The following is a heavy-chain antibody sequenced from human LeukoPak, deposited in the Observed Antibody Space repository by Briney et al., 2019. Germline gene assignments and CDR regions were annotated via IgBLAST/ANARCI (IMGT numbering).Heavy chain of an antibody. D-gene: IGHD5-18*01. CDR2: ISYGGSNK. J-gene: IGHJ4*02. V-gene: IGHV3-30*18. CDR3: AKDPGYSCGYFDY. Sequence: GGSLRLSCAASRFTLSNAWMSWVRQAPGKGLERGAVISYGGSNKYSAASVEGRFTNSRDNSKNTLYLQMNRLRAEETAVYCCAKDPGYSCGYFDYWGQGTLVTVSS. CDR1: RFTLSNAW.